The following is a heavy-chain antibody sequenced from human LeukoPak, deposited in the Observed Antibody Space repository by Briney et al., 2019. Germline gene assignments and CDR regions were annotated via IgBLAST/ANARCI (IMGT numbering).Heavy chain of an antibody. Sequence: GASVKVSCKASGYTFTGYYMHWVRQAPGQGLEWMGWINPDSGGTNYAQKFQGWVTMTRDTSISTAYMELSRLRSDDTAVYYCAREYVWGATKAPYYYYGMDVWGQGTTVTVSS. J-gene: IGHJ6*02. V-gene: IGHV1-2*04. CDR1: GYTFTGYY. CDR2: INPDSGGT. CDR3: AREYVWGATKAPYYYYGMDV. D-gene: IGHD1-26*01.